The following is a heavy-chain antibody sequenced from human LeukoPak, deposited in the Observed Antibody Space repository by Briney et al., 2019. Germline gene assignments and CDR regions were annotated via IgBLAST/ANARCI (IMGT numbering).Heavy chain of an antibody. CDR2: IYYNEDT. CDR3: AKGYCRGNSCYDDRGAFDY. J-gene: IGHJ4*02. CDR1: GDSISSSSYY. V-gene: IGHV4-39*07. D-gene: IGHD2-2*01. Sequence: SETLSLTCTVSGDSISSSSYYWAWIRQPPGKGLEWIGSIYYNEDTYYNPSLGSRVMISVDTSKNQFSLKLSSVTAADTAVYYCAKGYCRGNSCYDDRGAFDYWGQGTLVTVSS.